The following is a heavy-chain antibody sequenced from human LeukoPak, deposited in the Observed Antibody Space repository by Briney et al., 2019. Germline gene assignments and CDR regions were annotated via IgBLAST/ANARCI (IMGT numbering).Heavy chain of an antibody. J-gene: IGHJ4*02. D-gene: IGHD2-15*01. V-gene: IGHV3-23*01. Sequence: PGGSLRLSCAASGFTFSSYAMSWVRQAPGKGLEWVSAMSGSGRSTYYADSVKGRFTISRDNAENFLYLQMNSLRAEDTAVYYCARDRGGRSGLDDWGQGTLVIVSS. CDR1: GFTFSSYA. CDR2: MSGSGRST. CDR3: ARDRGGRSGLDD.